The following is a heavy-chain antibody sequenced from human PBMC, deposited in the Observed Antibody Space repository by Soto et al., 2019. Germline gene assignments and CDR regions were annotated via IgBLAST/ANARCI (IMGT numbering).Heavy chain of an antibody. Sequence: GGSLRLSCAASGFTFSDYYMSWIRQAPGKGLEWVSYISSSGSTIYYADSVKGRFTISRDNAKNSLYLQMNSLRAEDTAVYYCAREGGGAGGYSYGSHYGMDVWGQGTTVTVSS. CDR3: AREGGGAGGYSYGSHYGMDV. V-gene: IGHV3-11*01. CDR1: GFTFSDYY. CDR2: ISSSGSTI. J-gene: IGHJ6*02. D-gene: IGHD5-18*01.